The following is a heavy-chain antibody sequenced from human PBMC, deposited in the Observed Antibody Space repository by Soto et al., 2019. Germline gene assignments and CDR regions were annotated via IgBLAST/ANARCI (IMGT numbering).Heavy chain of an antibody. Sequence: GGSLRLSCAASGFTFSSYGMHWVRQAPGKGLEWVAVIWYDGSNKYYADSVKGRFTISRDNSKNTLYLQMNSLRAEDTAVYYCARCLLIWFGELQPNYYGMDVWGQGTTVTVSS. CDR3: ARCLLIWFGELQPNYYGMDV. V-gene: IGHV3-33*01. CDR2: IWYDGSNK. CDR1: GFTFSSYG. D-gene: IGHD3-10*01. J-gene: IGHJ6*02.